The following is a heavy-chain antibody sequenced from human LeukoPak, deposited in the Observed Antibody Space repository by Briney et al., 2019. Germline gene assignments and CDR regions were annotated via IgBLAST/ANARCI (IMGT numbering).Heavy chain of an antibody. CDR2: ISAYNGNT. D-gene: IGHD2-15*01. CDR1: GYTFTSYG. J-gene: IGHJ6*03. CDR3: ARGPPPIAPTDYMDV. V-gene: IGHV1-18*01. Sequence: ASVKVSCKASGYTFTSYGISWVRQAPGQGLEWMGWISAYNGNTNYAQKLQGRVTMTRDTSTSTVYMELSSLRSEDTAVYYCARGPPPIAPTDYMDVWGKGTTVTVSS.